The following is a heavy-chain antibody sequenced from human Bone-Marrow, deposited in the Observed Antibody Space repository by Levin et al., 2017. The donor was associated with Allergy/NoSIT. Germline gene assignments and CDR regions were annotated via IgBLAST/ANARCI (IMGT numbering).Heavy chain of an antibody. Sequence: GGSLRLSCAASGFTFSFYTMNWVRQAPGKGLEWVSVISKSSSYIYQADSVKGRFTISRDNAKNSLFLQMNSLRPEDTAVYYCARDNGRCDDDSCYQDAFEIWGQGTMVTVSS. CDR2: ISKSSSYI. V-gene: IGHV3-21*01. J-gene: IGHJ3*02. CDR1: GFTFSFYT. D-gene: IGHD2-15*01. CDR3: ARDNGRCDDDSCYQDAFEI.